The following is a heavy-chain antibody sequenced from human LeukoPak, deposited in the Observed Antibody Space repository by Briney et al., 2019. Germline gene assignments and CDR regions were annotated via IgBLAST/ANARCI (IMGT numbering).Heavy chain of an antibody. Sequence: GGSLRLSCAASGFTFSSCGMHWVRQAPGKGLEWVSFISSSSITIYYADSVKGRFTISRDNAEKSLYLQMNSLRAEDTAVYYCARDRGGSYSAIDYWGQGTLVTVSS. D-gene: IGHD2-15*01. CDR2: ISSSSITI. V-gene: IGHV3-48*04. J-gene: IGHJ4*02. CDR3: ARDRGGSYSAIDY. CDR1: GFTFSSCG.